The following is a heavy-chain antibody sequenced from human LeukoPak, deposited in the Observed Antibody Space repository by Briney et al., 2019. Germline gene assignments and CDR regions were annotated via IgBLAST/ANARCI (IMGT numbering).Heavy chain of an antibody. CDR1: GLRFRSYA. CDR2: IRSSSET. D-gene: IGHD5-12*01. Sequence: GGSLRLSCVASGLRFRSYAMNWVRQAPGKGLEWASHIRSSSETFYADSVKGRFTISRDNARNSLYLQMNNLRGEDTAIYYCARDAGNSGYGCDLWGQGTLVTVSS. CDR3: ARDAGNSGYGCDL. J-gene: IGHJ5*02. V-gene: IGHV3-48*01.